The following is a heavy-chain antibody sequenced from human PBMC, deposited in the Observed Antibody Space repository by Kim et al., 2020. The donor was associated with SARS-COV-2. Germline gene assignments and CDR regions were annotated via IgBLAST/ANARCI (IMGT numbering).Heavy chain of an antibody. CDR3: AREDNGRFDF. J-gene: IGHJ4*02. Sequence: TNYNPSLKSRVTISLGTSKKHLSLKLTAVTAADTAVYYCAREDNGRFDFWGQGTLVTVSS. D-gene: IGHD2-8*01. CDR2: T. V-gene: IGHV4-34*09.